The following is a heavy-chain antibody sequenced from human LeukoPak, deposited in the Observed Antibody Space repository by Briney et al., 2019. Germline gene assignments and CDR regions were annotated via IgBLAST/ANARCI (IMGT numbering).Heavy chain of an antibody. CDR2: IIPIFGTA. V-gene: IGHV1-69*05. CDR3: AREGSYCSSTSCHIQNWFDP. Sequence: SGKVSCKASGGTFSRYAISWVRHAPGQGLEWRGGIIPIFGTANYAQKFQGRVTMTTDTSTSTAYMEMRSLRSDDTAVYYWAREGSYCSSTSCHIQNWFDPWGQGTLVTVSS. J-gene: IGHJ5*02. CDR1: GGTFSRYA. D-gene: IGHD2-2*01.